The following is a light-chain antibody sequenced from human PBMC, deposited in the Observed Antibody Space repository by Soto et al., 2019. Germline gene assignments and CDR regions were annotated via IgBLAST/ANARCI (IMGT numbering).Light chain of an antibody. V-gene: IGKV1-6*02. Sequence: TGAASWVPGGAGKRGRVTCRASQRITNDLNWYQQRLGKAPRLLIYAASTLQRGVPSRFSGSASGTVFTLTISSLQPEDFATYYCQQGYTYPLTFGPGTKVDIK. CDR1: QRITND. J-gene: IGKJ1*01. CDR2: AAS. CDR3: QQGYTYPLT.